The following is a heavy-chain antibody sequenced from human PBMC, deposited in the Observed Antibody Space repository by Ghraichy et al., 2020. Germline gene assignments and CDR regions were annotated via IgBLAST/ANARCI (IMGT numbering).Heavy chain of an antibody. CDR3: ARAFSLYCSSTSCYHGGGAFDI. CDR1: GFTFSSYW. D-gene: IGHD2-2*01. J-gene: IGHJ3*02. CDR2: IKQDGSEK. Sequence: GGSLRLSCAASGFTFSSYWMSWVRQAPGKGLEWVANIKQDGSEKYYVDSVKGRFTISRDNAKNSLYLQMNSLRAEDTAVYYCARAFSLYCSSTSCYHGGGAFDIWGQGTMVTVSS. V-gene: IGHV3-7*03.